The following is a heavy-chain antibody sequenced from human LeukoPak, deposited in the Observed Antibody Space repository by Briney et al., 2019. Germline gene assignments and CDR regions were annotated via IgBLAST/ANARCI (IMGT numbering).Heavy chain of an antibody. CDR2: IYTSGST. J-gene: IGHJ6*03. V-gene: IGHV4-4*07. D-gene: IGHD2-2*01. CDR1: GGSISSYY. CDR3: ARCLVVPAAMGYYYYYMDV. Sequence: SETLSLTCTVSGGSISSYYWSWIRQPAGKGLEWIGRIYTSGSTNYNPSLKSRVTMSVDTSKNQFSLKLSSVTAADTAVYYCARCLVVPAAMGYYYYYMDVWGKGTTVTVSS.